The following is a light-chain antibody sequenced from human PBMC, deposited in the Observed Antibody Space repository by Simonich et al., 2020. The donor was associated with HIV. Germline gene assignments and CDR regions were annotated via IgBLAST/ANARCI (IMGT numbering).Light chain of an antibody. V-gene: IGLV2-14*01. CDR2: DVS. CDR3: SSNTSNSTLV. Sequence: QSALTQPAAVSGSPGQSRTISCTGTSSDVGGYNYISWYQQHPGKAPKLMIYDVSERPSGVSNRFSGSKSGNTASLTISGLQAEDEADYYCSSNTSNSTLVFGGGTRLTVL. CDR1: SSDVGGYNY. J-gene: IGLJ2*01.